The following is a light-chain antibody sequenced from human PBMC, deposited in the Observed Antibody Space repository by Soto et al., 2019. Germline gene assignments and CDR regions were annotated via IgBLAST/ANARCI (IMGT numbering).Light chain of an antibody. J-gene: IGKJ1*01. CDR3: QHRRNWPWT. V-gene: IGKV3-11*01. CDR1: QSVSSY. CDR2: DTF. Sequence: EIVLTQSPVTLSLSPGERATLSCRASQSVSSYLAWYQQKPGQAPRLLIYDTFNRATGIPARFSGSGSGTDFTLTISSLEHEDFVVYYCQHRRNWPWTFGQGTRVEIK.